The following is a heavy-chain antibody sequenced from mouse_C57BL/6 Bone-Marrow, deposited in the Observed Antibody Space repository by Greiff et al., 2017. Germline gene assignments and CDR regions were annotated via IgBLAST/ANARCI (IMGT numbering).Heavy chain of an antibody. J-gene: IGHJ3*01. V-gene: IGHV5-9-1*02. CDR3: TRDFWFAY. CDR2: ISSGGSYI. CDR1: GFTFSSYA. Sequence: EVKLMESGEGLVKPGGSLKLSCAASGFTFSSYAMSWVRQTPEKRLEWVAYISSGGSYIYYADTVKGRFTISRDNARNTLYLQMSSLKAEDTAMYYCTRDFWFAYWGQGTLVTVSA.